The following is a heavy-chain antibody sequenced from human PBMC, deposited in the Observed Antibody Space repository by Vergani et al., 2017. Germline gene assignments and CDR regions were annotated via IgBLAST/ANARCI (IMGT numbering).Heavy chain of an antibody. CDR2: ISDSGSAI. D-gene: IGHD2-21*01. CDR1: GFSFSSYE. CDR3: ASSNCGGDCSVFGY. J-gene: IGHJ4*02. Sequence: EVQLVESGGGLVQPGGSLRLSCTASGFSFSSYEMNWVRQAPGKGLDWVSFISDSGSAIYYAESVKGRFTISRHNSKNTLYLQMNSLRAEDTAVYYCASSNCGGDCSVFGYWGQGTLVTVSS. V-gene: IGHV3-48*03.